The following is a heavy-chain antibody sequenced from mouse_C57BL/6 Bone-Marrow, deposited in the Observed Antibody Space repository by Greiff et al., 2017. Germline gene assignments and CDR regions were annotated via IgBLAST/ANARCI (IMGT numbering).Heavy chain of an antibody. CDR2: IPPNSGST. D-gene: IGHD1-3*01. Sequence: QVQLQQPGAELVKPGASVTLSCKASGYTFTSYWMHWVKQRPGQGLEWIGMIPPNSGSTNYNEKFKSKATLTVDKSSSTAYMQLSSLTSEDSAVYYCASTKPAWFAYWGQGTLVTVSA. CDR1: GYTFTSYW. V-gene: IGHV1-64*01. CDR3: ASTKPAWFAY. J-gene: IGHJ3*01.